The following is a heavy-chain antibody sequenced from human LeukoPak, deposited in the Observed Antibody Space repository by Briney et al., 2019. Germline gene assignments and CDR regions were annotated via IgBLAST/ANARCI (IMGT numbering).Heavy chain of an antibody. CDR3: ARGPDQHSGSLIDY. D-gene: IGHD6-19*01. V-gene: IGHV4-31*03. Sequence: PSQTLSLTCTVSGGSISSGGYYWSWIRQHPGKGLEWIGYIYYSGNTYYNPSLKSRVTISVDTSKNQFSLKLSSVTAADTAVYYCARGPDQHSGSLIDYWGQGTLVTVSS. J-gene: IGHJ4*02. CDR2: IYYSGNT. CDR1: GGSISSGGYY.